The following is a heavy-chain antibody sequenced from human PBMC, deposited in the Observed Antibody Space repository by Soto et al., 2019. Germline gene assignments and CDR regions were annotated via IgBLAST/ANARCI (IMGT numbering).Heavy chain of an antibody. Sequence: GGSLRLSCAASGFTFSSYDMHWVRQATGKGLEWVSAIGTAGDTYYPGFVKGRFTISRENAKNSLYLQMNSLRAGDTAVYYCARGLLWFGEPYGSPTEYYFDYWGQGTLVTVSS. V-gene: IGHV3-13*01. J-gene: IGHJ4*02. CDR1: GFTFSSYD. CDR3: ARGLLWFGEPYGSPTEYYFDY. D-gene: IGHD3-10*01. CDR2: IGTAGDT.